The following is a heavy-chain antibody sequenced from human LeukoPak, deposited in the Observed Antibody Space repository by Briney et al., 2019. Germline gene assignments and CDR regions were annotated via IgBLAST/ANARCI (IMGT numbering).Heavy chain of an antibody. Sequence: GGSLRLSCAVSGFTFSSYGMHWVRQAPGKGLEWVACIWYDGSNKYYADSVKGRFTISRDNSKNTLYLQMNSLRADDTALYYCARDDDSGTSILAWGRGTLVTVSS. CDR1: GFTFSSYG. D-gene: IGHD3-22*01. J-gene: IGHJ5*02. V-gene: IGHV3-33*01. CDR3: ARDDDSGTSILA. CDR2: IWYDGSNK.